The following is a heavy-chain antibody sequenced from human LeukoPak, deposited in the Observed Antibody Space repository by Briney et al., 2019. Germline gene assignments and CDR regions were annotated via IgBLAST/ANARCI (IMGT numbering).Heavy chain of an antibody. Sequence: SETLSLTCAVYGGSFSGYYWSWIRQPPGKGLEWIGEINHSGSTNYNPSLKSRVTISVDTSKNQSSLKLSSVTAADTAVYYCARLLYYYGSGRKAPDIRIDPWGQGTLVTVSS. V-gene: IGHV4-34*01. J-gene: IGHJ5*02. D-gene: IGHD3-10*01. CDR3: ARLLYYYGSGRKAPDIRIDP. CDR2: INHSGST. CDR1: GGSFSGYY.